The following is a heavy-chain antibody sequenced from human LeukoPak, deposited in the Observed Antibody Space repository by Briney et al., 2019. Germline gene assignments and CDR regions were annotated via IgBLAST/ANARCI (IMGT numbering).Heavy chain of an antibody. CDR1: GFIFSNYW. D-gene: IGHD2-21*01. CDR2: IKKDGSEK. V-gene: IGHV3-7*03. CDR3: ARKHQGPFDY. J-gene: IGHJ4*02. Sequence: GGSLRLSCAASGFIFSNYWMNWVRQTPGKGLEWVANIKKDGSEKYYVDSVRGRFTIPRDNAKNSLYLQMNSLRAEDTAVYYCARKHQGPFDYWGQGTLVTVSS.